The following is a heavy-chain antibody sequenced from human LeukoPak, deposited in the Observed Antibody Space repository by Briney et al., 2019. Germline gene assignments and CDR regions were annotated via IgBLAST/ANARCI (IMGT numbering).Heavy chain of an antibody. CDR3: ARVFDQPPHYGMDV. D-gene: IGHD2-21*01. CDR2: IYYSGST. Sequence: SSETLSLTCTVSGGSISSSSYYWGWFRQPPGKGLEWIGSIYYSGSTYYNPSLKSRVTISVDTSKNQFSLKLSSVTAADTAVYYCARVFDQPPHYGMDVWGQGTTVTVSS. V-gene: IGHV4-39*07. CDR1: GGSISSSSYY. J-gene: IGHJ6*02.